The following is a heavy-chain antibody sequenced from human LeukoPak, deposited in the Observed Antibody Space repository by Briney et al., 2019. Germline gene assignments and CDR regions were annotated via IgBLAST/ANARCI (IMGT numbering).Heavy chain of an antibody. CDR1: GGSISSGPYY. J-gene: IGHJ4*02. D-gene: IGHD3-10*01. CDR2: IYYSGTT. V-gene: IGHV4-31*03. Sequence: SETLSLTCTVSGGSISSGPYYWGWIRQPPGKGLEWIGYIYYSGTTYYNPSLKSRLTISVDTSENQFSLKLSSVTAADTAVYYCARTAHGSGSYYDRWGQGTLVTVSS. CDR3: ARTAHGSGSYYDR.